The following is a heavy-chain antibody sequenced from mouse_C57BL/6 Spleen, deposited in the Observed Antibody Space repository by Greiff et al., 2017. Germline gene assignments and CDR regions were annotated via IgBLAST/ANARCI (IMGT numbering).Heavy chain of an antibody. D-gene: IGHD3-2*02. V-gene: IGHV1-15*01. J-gene: IGHJ2*01. CDR2: IDPETGGT. Sequence: QVQLKESGAELVRPGASVTLSCKASGYTFTDYEMHWVKQTPVHGLEWIGAIDPETGGTAYNQKFKGKAILTADKSSSTAYMELRSLTSEDSAVCYCTRRLLYWGQGTTLTVSS. CDR3: TRRLLY. CDR1: GYTFTDYE.